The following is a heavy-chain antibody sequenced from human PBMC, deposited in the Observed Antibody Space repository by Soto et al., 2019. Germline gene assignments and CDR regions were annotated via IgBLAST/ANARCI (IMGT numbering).Heavy chain of an antibody. D-gene: IGHD5-18*01. Sequence: QVQLVESGGGGAQPGRSLRPSCPAPGFTFSTYGLHWVGQAQGKGLEWVAVISYEGRNKYYADSVKGRFTISRDNSKNTLYLQMNSLRAEDTAVYYCAKGSTAMTYFDYWGQGTLVTVSS. CDR2: ISYEGRNK. J-gene: IGHJ4*02. CDR3: AKGSTAMTYFDY. CDR1: GFTFSTYG. V-gene: IGHV3-30*18.